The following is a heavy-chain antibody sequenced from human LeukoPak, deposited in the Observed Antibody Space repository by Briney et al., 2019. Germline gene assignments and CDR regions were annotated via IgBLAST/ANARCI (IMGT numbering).Heavy chain of an antibody. D-gene: IGHD3-22*01. CDR2: INWNGGST. CDR3: ARDYYDSSGYYGAFDI. CDR1: GFTFDDYG. J-gene: IGHJ3*02. Sequence: GVLRLSCAASGFTFDDYGMSWVRQAPGKGLEWVSGINWNGGSTGYADSVKGRFTISRDNAKNSLYLQMNSLRAEDTALYYCARDYYDSSGYYGAFDIWGQGTMVTVSS. V-gene: IGHV3-20*04.